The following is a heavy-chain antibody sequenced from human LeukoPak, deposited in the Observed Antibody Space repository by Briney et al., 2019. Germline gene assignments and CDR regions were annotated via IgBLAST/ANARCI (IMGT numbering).Heavy chain of an antibody. Sequence: GGSLRLSCAASGFTFSSYAMHWVRQAPGKGLEWVAVISYDGSNKYYADSVKGRFTISRDNAKNSLYLQMNSLRAEDTALYYCAKGDDGYDYVGYFDYWGQGTLVTVSS. CDR3: AKGDDGYDYVGYFDY. CDR1: GFTFSSYA. D-gene: IGHD5-12*01. CDR2: ISYDGSNK. J-gene: IGHJ4*02. V-gene: IGHV3-30-3*01.